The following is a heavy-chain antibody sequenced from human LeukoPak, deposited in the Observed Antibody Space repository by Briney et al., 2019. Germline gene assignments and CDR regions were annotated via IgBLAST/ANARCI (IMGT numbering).Heavy chain of an antibody. CDR3: ATPSPNYYDSSGYYGAFDI. Sequence: GASVKVSCKASGYTFTSYAMHWVRQAPGQRLEWMGWINAGNGNTKYSQEFQGRVTITRDTSASTAYMELSSLRSEDTAVYYCATPSPNYYDSSGYYGAFDIWGQGTMVTVSS. CDR2: INAGNGNT. D-gene: IGHD3-22*01. J-gene: IGHJ3*02. CDR1: GYTFTSYA. V-gene: IGHV1-3*03.